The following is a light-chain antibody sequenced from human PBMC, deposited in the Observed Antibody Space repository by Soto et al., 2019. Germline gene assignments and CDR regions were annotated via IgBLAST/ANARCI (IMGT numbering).Light chain of an antibody. CDR2: EVS. V-gene: IGLV2-14*01. Sequence: QSALTQPASVSGSPGQSITISCTGTSSDVGGYNYVSWYQQHPGKAPKFMIYEVSNRPSGVSNRFSGSKSGNTASLTISGLQAEDEADYYCSSYTRSSTRVFGGGTKVTVL. CDR1: SSDVGGYNY. CDR3: SSYTRSSTRV. J-gene: IGLJ3*02.